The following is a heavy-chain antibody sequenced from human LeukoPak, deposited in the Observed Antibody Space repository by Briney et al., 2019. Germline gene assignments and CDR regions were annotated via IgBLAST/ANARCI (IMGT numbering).Heavy chain of an antibody. Sequence: GGSLRLSCAASGFTLSSYWMSWVRQAPGKGLEWVANIKKEGSEKYYVDSVKGRFTISRDNAKNSLYLQMNSLRAEDTAVYYCARDQVEQWLVPEYFQHWGQGTLVTVSS. CDR1: GFTLSSYW. V-gene: IGHV3-7*01. CDR3: ARDQVEQWLVPEYFQH. CDR2: IKKEGSEK. J-gene: IGHJ1*01. D-gene: IGHD6-19*01.